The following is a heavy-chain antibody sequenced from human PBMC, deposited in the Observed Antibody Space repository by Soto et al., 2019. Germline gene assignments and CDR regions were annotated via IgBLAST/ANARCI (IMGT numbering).Heavy chain of an antibody. CDR2: INPSGGST. CDR3: ARDLITGGTHLDF. V-gene: IGHV1-46*01. D-gene: IGHD3-16*01. Sequence: QVQLVQSGAEVKKPGASVKVSCKASGYTFTTYYIHWVRQAPGQGLEWMGIINPSGGSTSYAPKFQGRLTMTRDTSTTTVYMELSSLRYEDTAVYYCARDLITGGTHLDFWGQGTLVTVSS. CDR1: GYTFTTYY. J-gene: IGHJ4*02.